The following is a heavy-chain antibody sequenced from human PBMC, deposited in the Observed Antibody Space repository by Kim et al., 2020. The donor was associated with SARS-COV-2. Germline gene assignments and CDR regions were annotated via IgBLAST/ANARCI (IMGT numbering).Heavy chain of an antibody. CDR3: ASNVGGYYYYGMDV. Sequence: PSFQGQVTISVDKSISTAYLQWSSLKASDTAMYYCASNVGGYYYYGMDVWGQGTTVTVSS. D-gene: IGHD3-10*01. V-gene: IGHV5-51*01. J-gene: IGHJ6*02.